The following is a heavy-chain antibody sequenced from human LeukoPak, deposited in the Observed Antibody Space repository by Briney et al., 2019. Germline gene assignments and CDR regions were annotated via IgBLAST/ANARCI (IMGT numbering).Heavy chain of an antibody. CDR2: IYYSGST. V-gene: IGHV4-59*01. CDR3: ARSGFLEWLLQPGYFDY. J-gene: IGHJ4*02. CDR1: GGSISSYY. D-gene: IGHD3-3*01. Sequence: SETLSLTCTVSGGSISSYYWSWIRQPPGKGLEWIGYIYYSGSTNYNPSLKSRVTISVDTSKNQFSLKLSSVTAADTAVYYCARSGFLEWLLQPGYFDYWGQGTLGTVSS.